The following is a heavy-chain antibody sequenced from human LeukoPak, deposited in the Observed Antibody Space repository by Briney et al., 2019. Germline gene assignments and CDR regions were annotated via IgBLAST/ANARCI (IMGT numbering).Heavy chain of an antibody. D-gene: IGHD5-18*01. CDR1: GFTFSAYS. CDR2: IKQDGSEK. Sequence: GGSLRLSCAPSGFTFSAYSLSWVRQAPGKGLEWVANIKQDGSEKYYVDSVKGRFTISRDNAKNSLYLQMNSLRAEDTAVYYCASRGYSYGSPALFDYWGQGTLVTVSS. CDR3: ASRGYSYGSPALFDY. V-gene: IGHV3-7*01. J-gene: IGHJ4*02.